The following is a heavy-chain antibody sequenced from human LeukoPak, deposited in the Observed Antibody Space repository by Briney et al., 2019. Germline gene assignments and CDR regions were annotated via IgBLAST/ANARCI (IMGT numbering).Heavy chain of an antibody. V-gene: IGHV3-74*03. D-gene: IGHD6-13*01. J-gene: IGHJ4*02. CDR2: IKSDGSST. CDR1: GFTFSSYW. Sequence: GGSLRLSCAASGFTFSSYWMHWVRQAPGKGLVWVSCIKSDGSSTTYADSVKGRFTISRDNAKNTLHLQMNSLRAEDMAVYYSARDSSSWYYDYWGQGTLVTVSS. CDR3: ARDSSSWYYDY.